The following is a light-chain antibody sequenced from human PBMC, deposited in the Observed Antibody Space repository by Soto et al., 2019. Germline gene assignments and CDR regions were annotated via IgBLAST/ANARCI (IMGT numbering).Light chain of an antibody. J-gene: IGLJ2*01. CDR3: QSYDNGLSASV. CDR2: GTS. V-gene: IGLV1-40*01. Sequence: QSVLTQPPSVSGAPGQRATISCTGSSSNIGAGHVVHWYQQFPGRAPNLLIYGTSNRPSGVPDRFSGSKSGTSASLAITGLQGEDEGDYYCQSYDNGLSASVFGGGTKLTVL. CDR1: SSNIGAGHV.